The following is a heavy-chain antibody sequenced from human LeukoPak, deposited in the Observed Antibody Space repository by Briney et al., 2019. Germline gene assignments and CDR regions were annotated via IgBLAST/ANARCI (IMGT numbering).Heavy chain of an antibody. Sequence: SGTLSLTCAVSGGSISSYYWSWIRQPPGKGLEWIGYIYYSGSTNYNPSLKSRVTISVDTSKNQFSLKLSSVTAADTAVYYCAREWFGEGGEDYFDYWGQGTLVTVSS. V-gene: IGHV4-59*01. CDR1: GGSISSYY. J-gene: IGHJ4*02. CDR3: AREWFGEGGEDYFDY. D-gene: IGHD3-10*01. CDR2: IYYSGST.